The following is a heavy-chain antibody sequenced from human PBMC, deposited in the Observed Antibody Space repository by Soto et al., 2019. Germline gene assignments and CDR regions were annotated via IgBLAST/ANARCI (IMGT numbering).Heavy chain of an antibody. D-gene: IGHD2-2*01. V-gene: IGHV3-30*03. J-gene: IGHJ6*02. CDR3: XXXXXXXXXXTPCYEARFYYALDV. CDR1: GFTFSSHG. CDR2: ISHDGTNQ. Sequence: QVQLVESGGGVVQPGRSLRLSCAASGFTFSSHGMHWVRQAPGKGLEWVALISHDGTNQYYADSVKGRFTISRDNSKNXLXLXVNSXXXEXXXXXXXXXXXXXXXXXTPCYEARFYYALDVWGQGTSVTVSS.